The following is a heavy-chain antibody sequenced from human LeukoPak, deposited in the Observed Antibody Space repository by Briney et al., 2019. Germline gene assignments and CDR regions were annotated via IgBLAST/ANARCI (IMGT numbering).Heavy chain of an antibody. CDR2: ISYDGSNK. Sequence: EGSLRLSCAASGFTFSSYAMHWVGQAPGKGLEWVAVISYDGSNKYYADSVKGRFTISRNNSKNTLYLQMNSLRAEDTAVYYCAREGYQLLTAFDYWGQGTLVTVSS. V-gene: IGHV3-30-3*01. J-gene: IGHJ4*02. CDR3: AREGYQLLTAFDY. CDR1: GFTFSSYA. D-gene: IGHD2-2*01.